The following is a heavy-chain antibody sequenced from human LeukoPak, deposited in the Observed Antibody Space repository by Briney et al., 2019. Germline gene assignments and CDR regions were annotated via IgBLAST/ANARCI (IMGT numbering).Heavy chain of an antibody. D-gene: IGHD3-10*01. CDR3: ARAWAAGSGSFYPFDY. CDR1: GYTFSSHW. J-gene: IGHJ4*02. CDR2: IYPGDSDT. Sequence: PGESLKISCKGSGYTFSSHWIGWVRQMPGKGLEWMGIIYPGDSDTRYSPSFQGQVTISADKSISTAYLQWNSLQASDTAMFYCARAWAAGSGSFYPFDYWGQGTLVTVSS. V-gene: IGHV5-51*01.